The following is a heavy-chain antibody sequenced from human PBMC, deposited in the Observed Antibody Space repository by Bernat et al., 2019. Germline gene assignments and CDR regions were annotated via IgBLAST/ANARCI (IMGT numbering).Heavy chain of an antibody. V-gene: IGHV3-23*01. Sequence: EVQLLESGGGLVQPGGSLRLSCAASGFTFSSYAMSWVRQAPGKGLVWVSAISGSGGSTYYADSVKGRFTISRDNSKNTLYLQMNSLRAEDTAVYYCAKFGVLRFLEWPPDDAFDIWGQGTMVTVSS. CDR3: AKFGVLRFLEWPPDDAFDI. CDR2: ISGSGGST. CDR1: GFTFSSYA. J-gene: IGHJ3*02. D-gene: IGHD3-3*01.